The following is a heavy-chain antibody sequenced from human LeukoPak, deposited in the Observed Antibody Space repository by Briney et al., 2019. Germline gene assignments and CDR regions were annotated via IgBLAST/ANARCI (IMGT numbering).Heavy chain of an antibody. J-gene: IGHJ4*02. CDR3: ARDSRVTNGDY. CDR1: GYTFTGYY. CDR2: VNPNNGDT. D-gene: IGHD3-10*01. Sequence: GASVKVSCKASGYTFTGYYMHWVGQAPGQGLEWVGLVNPNNGDTKYAQKFQGRVTMTRDTSVNTAFMELNRLRSDDTAVYYCARDSRVTNGDYWGQGTLVTVSS. V-gene: IGHV1-2*02.